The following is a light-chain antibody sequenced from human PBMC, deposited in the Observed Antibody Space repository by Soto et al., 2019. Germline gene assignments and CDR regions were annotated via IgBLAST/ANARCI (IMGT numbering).Light chain of an antibody. CDR1: QTVNSGY. V-gene: IGKV3-20*01. CDR2: AAS. CDR3: HQYSTSPNT. Sequence: EIVLTQSPDTLSLSPGERATLSCRASQTVNSGYLAWYQQKPGQAPGLVIFAASLRATGIPDRFSGSGSGTDFTLSINRLEPEDFAVYYCHQYSTSPNTFGQGTKVEIK. J-gene: IGKJ2*01.